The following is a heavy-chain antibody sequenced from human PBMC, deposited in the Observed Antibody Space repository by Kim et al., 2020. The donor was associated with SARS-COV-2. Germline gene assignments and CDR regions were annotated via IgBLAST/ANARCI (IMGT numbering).Heavy chain of an antibody. V-gene: IGHV4-59*01. CDR3: ARASGYDSSGYYNVYFDY. J-gene: IGHJ4*02. Sequence: KSRVTISVDTSKNQFALKLSSVTDADTAVYYCARASGYDSSGYYNVYFDYWGQGTLVTVSS. D-gene: IGHD3-22*01.